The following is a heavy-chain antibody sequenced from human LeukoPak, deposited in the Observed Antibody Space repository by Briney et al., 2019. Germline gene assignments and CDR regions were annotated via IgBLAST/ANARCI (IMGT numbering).Heavy chain of an antibody. V-gene: IGHV1-69*05. CDR1: GGTFSSYA. J-gene: IGHJ4*02. Sequence: SVKVSCKASGGTFSSYALSWVRQAPGQGLEWMGGIIPIFGTTNYAQKFQGRVTITTDESTSTAYMELSSLRYEDTAVYYCAREVSVAGWDFDYWGQGTLVTVSS. D-gene: IGHD6-19*01. CDR2: IIPIFGTT. CDR3: AREVSVAGWDFDY.